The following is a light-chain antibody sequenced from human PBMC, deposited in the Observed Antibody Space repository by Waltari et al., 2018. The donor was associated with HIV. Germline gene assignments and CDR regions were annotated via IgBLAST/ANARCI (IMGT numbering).Light chain of an antibody. CDR1: QSLSNSNNKNY. Sequence: DVLITRSPDPLHRLLREGTTIHSLSRQSLSNSNNKNYLAWKQQKPGQPPKLLIYWATTRNSGVPDRISGSGSGTDFNHSISSLQGEDVAVYYCQQHDVSPDTFGQGTKV. CDR3: QQHDVSPDT. J-gene: IGKJ2*01. CDR2: WAT. V-gene: IGKV4-1*01.